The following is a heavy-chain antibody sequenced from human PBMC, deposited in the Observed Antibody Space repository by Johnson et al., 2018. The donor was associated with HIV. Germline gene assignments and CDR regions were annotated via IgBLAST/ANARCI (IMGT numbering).Heavy chain of an antibody. Sequence: VQLVESGGGLVQPGGSLRLSCGASAFTFSSNDMKWVRQAPGKGLEWVSRINSDGSTTSYADSVKGRFTISRDNAKNTLYLQMNRLRAEDTAVYYCALSGGAAAYDAFDIWGQGTMVTVSS. CDR1: AFTFSSND. V-gene: IGHV3-74*02. CDR3: ALSGGAAAYDAFDI. D-gene: IGHD6-13*01. J-gene: IGHJ3*02. CDR2: INSDGSTT.